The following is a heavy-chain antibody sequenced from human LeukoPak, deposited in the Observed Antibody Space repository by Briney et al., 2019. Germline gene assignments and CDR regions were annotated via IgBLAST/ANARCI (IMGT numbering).Heavy chain of an antibody. V-gene: IGHV3-48*04. CDR3: ARDVRYGDYAGWFDP. Sequence: GGSLRLSCAASGFTFRDYSMNWVRQAPGKGPECVSYISPTSSNIFYVDSVKGRFTISRDNAKNSLYLQMNSLRAEDTAVYYCARDVRYGDYAGWFDPWGQGTLVTVSS. D-gene: IGHD4-17*01. J-gene: IGHJ5*02. CDR1: GFTFRDYS. CDR2: ISPTSSNI.